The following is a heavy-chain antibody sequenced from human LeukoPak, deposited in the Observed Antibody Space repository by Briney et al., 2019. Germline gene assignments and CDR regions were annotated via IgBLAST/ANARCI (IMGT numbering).Heavy chain of an antibody. V-gene: IGHV3-74*01. CDR2: INTDGSST. CDR3: ARNLNGIEY. D-gene: IGHD2-8*01. Sequence: PGGSLRLSCAASGFTFSSYWMHWVRQAPGKGLVWVSRINTDGSSTNYAGSVKGRFTISRDNARNTLYLQMNSLRAEDTAVYYCARNLNGIEYWGQGTLVTVSS. J-gene: IGHJ4*02. CDR1: GFTFSSYW.